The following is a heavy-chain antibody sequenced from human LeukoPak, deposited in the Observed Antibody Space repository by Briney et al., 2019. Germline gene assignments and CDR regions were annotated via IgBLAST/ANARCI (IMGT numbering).Heavy chain of an antibody. CDR1: GFTFSDAW. CDR2: IRSRSNGGTV. J-gene: IGHJ4*02. Sequence: GGSLRLSCAVSGFTFSDAWLSWVRQTPGKGLEWVGRIRSRSNGGTVDYAAPVKGRFSISRDDSKNTLILQMNRLRSEDTAFYYCTTDPYCGDDCYQDYWDQGTLVTVSS. V-gene: IGHV3-15*01. CDR3: TTDPYCGDDCYQDY. D-gene: IGHD2-21*02.